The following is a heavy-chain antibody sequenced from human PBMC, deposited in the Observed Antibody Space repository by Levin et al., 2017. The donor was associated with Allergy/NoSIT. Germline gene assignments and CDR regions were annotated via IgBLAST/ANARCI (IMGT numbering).Heavy chain of an antibody. J-gene: IGHJ4*02. CDR2: ISSSSSYI. V-gene: IGHV3-21*01. CDR3: ARDYRRFRYYFDY. D-gene: IGHD3-16*02. CDR1: GFTFSSYS. Sequence: GGSLRLSCAASGFTFSSYSMNWVRQAPGKGLEWVSSISSSSSYIYYADSVKGRFTISRDNAKNSLYLQMNSLRAEDTAVYYCARDYRRFRYYFDYWGQGTLVTVSS.